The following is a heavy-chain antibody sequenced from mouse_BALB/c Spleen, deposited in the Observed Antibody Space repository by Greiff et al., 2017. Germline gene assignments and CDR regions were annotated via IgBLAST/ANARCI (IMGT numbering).Heavy chain of an antibody. Sequence: VKLQQSGPELVKPGASVKMSCKASGYTFTSYYIHWVKQRPGQGLEWIGWIYPGDGSTKYNEKFKGKTTLTADKSSSTAYMLLSSLTSEDSAIYFCARLYYDYDWFAYWGQGTLVTVSA. CDR3: ARLYYDYDWFAY. J-gene: IGHJ3*01. D-gene: IGHD2-4*01. V-gene: IGHV1S56*01. CDR1: GYTFTSYY. CDR2: IYPGDGST.